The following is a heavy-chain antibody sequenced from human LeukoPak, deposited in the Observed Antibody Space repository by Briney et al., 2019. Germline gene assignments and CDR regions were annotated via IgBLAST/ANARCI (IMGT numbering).Heavy chain of an antibody. CDR3: ARGGSEYQLLNWFDP. V-gene: IGHV1-69*06. CDR2: IIPIFGTA. J-gene: IGHJ5*02. Sequence: SVKVSCKASAGTFSSYAISWVRQAPGQGLEWMGGIIPIFGTANYAQKFQGRVTITADKSTSTAYMELSSLRSEDTAVYYCARGGSEYQLLNWFDPWGQGTLVTVSS. D-gene: IGHD2-2*01. CDR1: AGTFSSYA.